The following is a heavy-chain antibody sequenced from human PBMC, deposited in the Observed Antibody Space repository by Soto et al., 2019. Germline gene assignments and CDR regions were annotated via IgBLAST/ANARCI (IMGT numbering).Heavy chain of an antibody. CDR1: GYTFTGYY. Sequence: GASVKVSCKASGYTFTGYYMHWVRQAPGQGLEWMGWINPNSGGTNYAQKFQGRVTMTRDTSISTAYMELSRLRSDDTAVYYCARTRELPIVNWFDPWGQGTLVTVSS. CDR2: INPNSGGT. CDR3: ARTRELPIVNWFDP. J-gene: IGHJ5*02. V-gene: IGHV1-2*02. D-gene: IGHD1-26*01.